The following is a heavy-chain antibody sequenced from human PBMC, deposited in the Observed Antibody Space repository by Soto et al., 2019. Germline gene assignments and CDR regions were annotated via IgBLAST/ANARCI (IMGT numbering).Heavy chain of an antibody. Sequence: GGSLRPSCAASGFSFSSFGMNWVRPAPGKGLEWVSYISSSSSTIYYADSVKGRFTISRDNAKNSLYLQMNSLRAEDTAVYYCARDRTYYDILTGYYRGLFDYWGQGP. CDR1: GFSFSSFG. V-gene: IGHV3-48*01. J-gene: IGHJ4*02. CDR3: ARDRTYYDILTGYYRGLFDY. D-gene: IGHD3-9*01. CDR2: ISSSSSTI.